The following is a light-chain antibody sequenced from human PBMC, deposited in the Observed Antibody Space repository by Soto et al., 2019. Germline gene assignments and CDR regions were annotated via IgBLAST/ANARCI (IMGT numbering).Light chain of an antibody. V-gene: IGLV2-14*01. CDR2: EVS. J-gene: IGLJ2*01. CDR1: SSDVGGYNY. Sequence: QSALTQPASVSGSPGQSITISCTGTSSDVGGYNYVSWYQQFPGKAPKLMIYEVSNRPSGVSHRFSGSKSGNTASLTISGLQAEDEADYYCSSYLNTNTPVLFGGGTKVTVL. CDR3: SSYLNTNTPVL.